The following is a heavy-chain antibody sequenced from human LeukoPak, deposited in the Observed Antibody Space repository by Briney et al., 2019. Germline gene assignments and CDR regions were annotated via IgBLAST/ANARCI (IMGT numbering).Heavy chain of an antibody. J-gene: IGHJ4*02. V-gene: IGHV3-23*01. CDR2: ISGSGGST. D-gene: IGHD6-19*01. CDR3: TKKYSSGEYYFDY. CDR1: GFTFSSYA. Sequence: GGSLRLSCAASGFTFSSYAMSWVRQAPGKGLEWVSAISGSGGSTYYADSVKGRFTISRDNSKNTLYLQMNSLRAEDTAVYYCTKKYSSGEYYFDYWGQGTLVTVSS.